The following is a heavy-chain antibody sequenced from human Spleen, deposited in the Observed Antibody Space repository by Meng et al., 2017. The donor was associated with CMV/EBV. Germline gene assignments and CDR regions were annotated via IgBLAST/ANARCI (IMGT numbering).Heavy chain of an antibody. CDR3: ARAVAGTEAYYYGMDV. Sequence: SLKISCAASGFTFDDYAMHWVRQAPGKGLEWVSGISWNSGSIGYADSVKGRFTISRDNAKNSLYLQMNSLRAEDTALYYCARAVAGTEAYYYGMDVWGQGTTVTVSS. V-gene: IGHV3-9*01. J-gene: IGHJ6*02. D-gene: IGHD6-19*01. CDR2: ISWNSGSI. CDR1: GFTFDDYA.